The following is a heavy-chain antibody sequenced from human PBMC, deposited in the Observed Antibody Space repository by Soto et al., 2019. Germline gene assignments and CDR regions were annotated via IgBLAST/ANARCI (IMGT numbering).Heavy chain of an antibody. CDR2: ISGSGGST. Sequence: GGSLRLSCAASGFTFSSYAMSWVRQAPGKGLEWVSAISGSGGSTYYADSVKGRFTISRDNSKDTLYLQMNSLRAEDTAVYYCAKDPGISSGSTKWGQGTLVTVSS. D-gene: IGHD6-19*01. V-gene: IGHV3-23*01. CDR1: GFTFSSYA. J-gene: IGHJ4*02. CDR3: AKDPGISSGSTK.